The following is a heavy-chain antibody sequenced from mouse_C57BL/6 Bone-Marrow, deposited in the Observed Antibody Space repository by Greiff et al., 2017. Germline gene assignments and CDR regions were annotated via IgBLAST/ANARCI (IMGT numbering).Heavy chain of an antibody. D-gene: IGHD2-1*01. CDR1: GYTFTDYY. J-gene: IGHJ3*01. Sequence: EVKLQQSGPELVKPGASVKISCKASGYTFTDYYMNWVKQSHGKSLEWIGDINPNNGGTSYNQKFKGKATLTVDKSSSTAYMELRSLTSEYSAVYYCARRSLYRWFAYWGQGTLVTVSA. CDR3: ARRSLYRWFAY. CDR2: INPNNGGT. V-gene: IGHV1-26*01.